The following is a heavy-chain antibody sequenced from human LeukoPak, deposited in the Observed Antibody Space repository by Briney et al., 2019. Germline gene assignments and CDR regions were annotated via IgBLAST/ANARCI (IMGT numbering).Heavy chain of an antibody. D-gene: IGHD3-3*01. CDR3: ARDIGDYDFWSVFDY. CDR2: ISSSGSTI. J-gene: IGHJ4*02. CDR1: EFTFSDYY. V-gene: IGHV3-11*01. Sequence: ESGGSLRLSCAASEFTFSDYYMSWIRQAPGKGLEWVSYISSSGSTIYYADSVKGRFTISRDNAKNSLYLQMNSLRAEDTAVYYCARDIGDYDFWSVFDYWGQGTLVTVSS.